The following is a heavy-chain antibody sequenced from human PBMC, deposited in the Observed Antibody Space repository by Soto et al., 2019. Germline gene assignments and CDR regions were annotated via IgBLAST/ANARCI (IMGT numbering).Heavy chain of an antibody. J-gene: IGHJ6*02. CDR3: ARLQQHYYYYGMDV. Sequence: ASVKVSCKASGGTFSSYAISWVRQAPGQGLEWMGGIIPVFGTANYAQKFQGRVTITADKSTSTAYMELSSLRSEDTAVYYCARLQQHYYYYGMDVWGQGTTVTVSS. CDR1: GGTFSSYA. V-gene: IGHV1-69*06. D-gene: IGHD6-13*01. CDR2: IIPVFGTA.